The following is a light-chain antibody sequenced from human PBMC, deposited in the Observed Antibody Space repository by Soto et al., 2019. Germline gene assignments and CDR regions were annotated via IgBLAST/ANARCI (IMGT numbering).Light chain of an antibody. CDR2: EVS. Sequence: QSVLTQPASVSGSPGQSITISCTGTSSDIGSYNYVSWYQQHPGKAPKLIIYEVSNRPSGISYRFSGSKSGNTASLTISGLQPEDEADYYCSSYKSRSFVFGNGTKVTV. J-gene: IGLJ1*01. CDR3: SSYKSRSFV. CDR1: SSDIGSYNY. V-gene: IGLV2-14*01.